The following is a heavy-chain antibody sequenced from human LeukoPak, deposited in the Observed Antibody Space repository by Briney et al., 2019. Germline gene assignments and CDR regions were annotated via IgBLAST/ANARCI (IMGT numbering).Heavy chain of an antibody. J-gene: IGHJ4*02. V-gene: IGHV3-11*01. Sequence: PRGSLRLSCAASGFTFSDYYMSWIRQAPGKGLEWVSYISSSGSTIYYADSVKGRFTISRDNAKNSLYLQMNSLRAEDTAVYYCARTSTGGSDYDILTGYYNRRGAFDYWGQGTLVTVSS. CDR3: ARTSTGGSDYDILTGYYNRRGAFDY. CDR2: ISSSGSTI. D-gene: IGHD3-9*01. CDR1: GFTFSDYY.